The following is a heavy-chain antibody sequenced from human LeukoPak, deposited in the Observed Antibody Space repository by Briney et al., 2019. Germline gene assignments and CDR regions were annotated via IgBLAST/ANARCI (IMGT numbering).Heavy chain of an antibody. CDR1: GFTFSKAW. CDR2: IKSIPDGGTT. D-gene: IGHD4-17*01. Sequence: GGSRRLSCAASGFTFSKAWMNWVRQAPGKGLEWVGRIKSIPDGGTTDYAAPVKGRFTISRDDSKNTLYLQMNSLKIEDTSVYYCNTDEGDYGDYYRLWGQGTLVTVSS. J-gene: IGHJ4*02. CDR3: NTDEGDYGDYYRL. V-gene: IGHV3-15*01.